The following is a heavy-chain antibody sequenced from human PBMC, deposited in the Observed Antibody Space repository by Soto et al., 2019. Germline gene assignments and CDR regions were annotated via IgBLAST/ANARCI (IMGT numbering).Heavy chain of an antibody. CDR2: ISGGGGST. CDR3: AKDRTISSPGPDY. Sequence: SLSLSCAASGFTFSSYALSWVRQAPGKGLEWVSVISGGGGSTYYADSVKGRFTISRDNSKNTLYLQMNSLRAEDTAVYYCAKDRTISSPGPDYWGQGTLVTVSS. D-gene: IGHD6-6*01. J-gene: IGHJ4*02. CDR1: GFTFSSYA. V-gene: IGHV3-23*01.